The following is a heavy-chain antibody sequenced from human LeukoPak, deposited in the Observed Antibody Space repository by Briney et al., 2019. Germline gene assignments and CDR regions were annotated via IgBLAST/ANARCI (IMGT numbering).Heavy chain of an antibody. D-gene: IGHD3-10*01. Sequence: SVKVSCKASGGTFSSYTISWVRQAPGQGLEWMGRIIPILGIANYAQEFQGRVTITADKSTSTAYMELSSLRSEDTAVYYCARERFSRWFDPWGQGTLVTVSS. V-gene: IGHV1-69*04. J-gene: IGHJ5*02. CDR2: IIPILGIA. CDR1: GGTFSSYT. CDR3: ARERFSRWFDP.